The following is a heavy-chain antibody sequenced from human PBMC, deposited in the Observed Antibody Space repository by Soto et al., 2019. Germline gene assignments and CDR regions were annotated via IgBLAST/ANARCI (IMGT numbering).Heavy chain of an antibody. D-gene: IGHD6-19*01. J-gene: IGHJ5*02. CDR3: ARHYSSGSRNWFDP. CDR1: GGSINSSSYF. CDR2: IYYSGST. Sequence: SETLSLTCSVSGGSINSSSYFWGWVRQPPGKGLEWIGSIYYSGSTYYNPSLRSRVTISVDTSKNQFSLKLSSATAADTAVFYCARHYSSGSRNWFDPWGQGTLVTVSS. V-gene: IGHV4-39*01.